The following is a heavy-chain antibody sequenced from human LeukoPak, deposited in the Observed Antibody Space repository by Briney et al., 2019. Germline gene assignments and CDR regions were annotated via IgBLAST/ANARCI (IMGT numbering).Heavy chain of an antibody. D-gene: IGHD6-6*01. CDR1: RYTFTGYY. CDR2: INPNSGGT. V-gene: IGHV1-2*02. Sequence: ASMKVSCKASRYTFTGYYMHWVRQAPGQGLEWMGWINPNSGGTNYAQKFQGRVTITRDTSISTAYMELSRLRSDDTAVYYCARESRASRNAFDIWGQGTMVTVSS. J-gene: IGHJ3*02. CDR3: ARESRASRNAFDI.